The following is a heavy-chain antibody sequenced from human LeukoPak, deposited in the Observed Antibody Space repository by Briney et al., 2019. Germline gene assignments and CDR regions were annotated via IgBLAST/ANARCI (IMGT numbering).Heavy chain of an antibody. D-gene: IGHD6-19*01. J-gene: IGHJ4*02. CDR3: AKGRSGWYEGLDY. Sequence: PGGSLRLSCTASGLTFSTYAMTWVRQAPGKGLEWVSVISQGGDSAWYADSVKGRFTISRENSKSTLFLQMNSLRADDTAIYYCAKGRSGWYEGLDYWGQGILVTVSS. CDR2: ISQGGDSA. V-gene: IGHV3-23*01. CDR1: GLTFSTYA.